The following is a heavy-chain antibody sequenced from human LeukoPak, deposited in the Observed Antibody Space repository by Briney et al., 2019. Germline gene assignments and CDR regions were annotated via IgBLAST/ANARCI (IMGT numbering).Heavy chain of an antibody. J-gene: IGHJ4*02. V-gene: IGHV3-7*03. D-gene: IGHD1-26*01. Sequence: GGSLRVSCAVSGFTFSTYWMSWVRQAPGKGLEWVANIKQDGSDKYYVESVKGRFTISRDNAKNSLYLQMNSLRAEDTAVYYCARWAGGHYDYWGQGTLVTVSS. CDR1: GFTFSTYW. CDR2: IKQDGSDK. CDR3: ARWAGGHYDY.